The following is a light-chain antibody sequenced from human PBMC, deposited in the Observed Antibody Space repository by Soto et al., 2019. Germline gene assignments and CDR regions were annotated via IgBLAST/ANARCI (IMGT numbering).Light chain of an antibody. V-gene: IGKV3-20*01. J-gene: IGKJ3*01. CDR1: QSVSNNY. Sequence: EIVLTQSPGTLSLSPGERATLSCRASQSVSNNYLAWFQQKPGQAPRVLIYGVSSRATGIPDRFSGSGSGTDFTLTISRLEPEDFAVDYCQQYDRSPFTFGLGTKVDIK. CDR2: GVS. CDR3: QQYDRSPFT.